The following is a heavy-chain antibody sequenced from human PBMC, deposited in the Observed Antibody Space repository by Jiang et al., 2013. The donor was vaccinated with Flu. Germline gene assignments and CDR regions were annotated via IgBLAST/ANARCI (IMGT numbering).Heavy chain of an antibody. D-gene: IGHD6-13*01. J-gene: IGHJ4*02. V-gene: IGHV4-39*01. CDR3: ARSRAARSSSRDFDY. CDR1: GGSISSSSYY. CDR2: IYYSGST. Sequence: GSGLVKPSETLSLTCTVSGGSISSSSYYWGWIRQPPGKGLEWIGSIYYSGSTYYNPSLKSRVTISVDTSKNQFSLKLSSVTAADTAVYYCARSRAARSSSRDFDYLGPGNPGHRL.